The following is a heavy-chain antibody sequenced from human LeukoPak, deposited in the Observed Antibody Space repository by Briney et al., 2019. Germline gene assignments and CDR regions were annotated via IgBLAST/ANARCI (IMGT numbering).Heavy chain of an antibody. CDR1: AFTFNRYW. CDR3: ARAITVVDSY. Sequence: GGSLGLSCAASAFTFNRYWMNWVRQAPGKGLEWVAGIDGDGTEKYYVESVKGRSTISRDNAKKSVYLQMNSLRADDTAVYYCARAITVVDSYWGQGTLVTVSS. J-gene: IGHJ4*02. D-gene: IGHD2-2*01. V-gene: IGHV3-7*01. CDR2: IDGDGTEK.